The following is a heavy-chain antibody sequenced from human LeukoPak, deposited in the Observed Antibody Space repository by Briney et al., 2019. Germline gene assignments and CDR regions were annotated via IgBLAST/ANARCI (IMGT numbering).Heavy chain of an antibody. D-gene: IGHD6-19*01. V-gene: IGHV4-34*01. CDR2: INHSGST. CDR3: ARGWYSSGWLHKPRLFDY. J-gene: IGHJ4*02. CDR1: GGSFSGYY. Sequence: SETLSLTCAVYGGSFSGYYWSWLRQPPGEGLEWIGEINHSGSTNYNPSLKSRVTISVDTSKNQFSLKLSSVTAADTAVYYCARGWYSSGWLHKPRLFDYWGQGTLVTVSS.